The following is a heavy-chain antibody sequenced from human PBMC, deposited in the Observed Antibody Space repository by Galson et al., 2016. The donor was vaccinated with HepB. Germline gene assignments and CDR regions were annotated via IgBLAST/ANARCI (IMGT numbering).Heavy chain of an antibody. J-gene: IGHJ4*02. CDR3: ARDAGYKTFDY. CDR1: GFTFSSYA. V-gene: IGHV3-7*01. CDR2: LNQDGSDT. Sequence: SLRLSCAASGFTFSSYAMGWVRQAPGKGLEWVASLNQDGSDTYYVASVRGRFTISRDNAKKSLYLQMDSLRVEDTAVYYCARDAGYKTFDYWGQGTLVTVSS. D-gene: IGHD5-12*01.